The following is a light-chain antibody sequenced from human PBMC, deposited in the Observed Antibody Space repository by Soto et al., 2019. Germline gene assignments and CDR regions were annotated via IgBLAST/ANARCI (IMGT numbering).Light chain of an antibody. Sequence: DIVMTQSPDYLAVSLGERATINCKSSQSVLDSSANKHYLSWYQQKPGQPPKLLIYWSSTRESGVPDRFSGSGSGTEFTLTISSLQAEDVAFYYCQQYYTLPLTFGGGTKVEIK. CDR1: QSVLDSSANKHY. V-gene: IGKV4-1*01. CDR2: WSS. CDR3: QQYYTLPLT. J-gene: IGKJ4*01.